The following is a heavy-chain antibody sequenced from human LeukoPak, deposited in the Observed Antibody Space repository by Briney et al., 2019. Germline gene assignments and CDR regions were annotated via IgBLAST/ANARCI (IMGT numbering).Heavy chain of an antibody. CDR3: ARACYSGYDLNWFDP. CDR2: ISAYNGNT. J-gene: IGHJ5*02. V-gene: IGHV1-18*01. Sequence: ASVKVSCNASGYTFTSYGISWVRQAPGQGLEWMGWISAYNGNTNYAQKLQGRVTMTTDTSTSTAYMELRSLRSDDTAVYYCARACYSGYDLNWFDPWGQGTLVTVSS. D-gene: IGHD5-12*01. CDR1: GYTFTSYG.